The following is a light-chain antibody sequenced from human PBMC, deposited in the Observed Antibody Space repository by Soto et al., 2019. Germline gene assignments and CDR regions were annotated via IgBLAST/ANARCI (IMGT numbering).Light chain of an antibody. CDR1: QTINNN. V-gene: IGKV1-39*01. CDR3: QQSYSIPPIT. CDR2: GAS. Sequence: DIQMTQSPSALSASVGARVTITCRASQTINNNLNWYQQKPGKAPKLLIYGASSLQSEVPSRFSGSGSGTEFTLTISSLQPEDFATYYCQQSYSIPPITFGQGTRLEIK. J-gene: IGKJ5*01.